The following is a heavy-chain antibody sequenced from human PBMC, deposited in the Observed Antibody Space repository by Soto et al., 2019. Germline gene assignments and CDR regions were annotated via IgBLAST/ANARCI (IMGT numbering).Heavy chain of an antibody. CDR3: ARAPLQWPNLAAYWYFDL. D-gene: IGHD6-19*01. J-gene: IGHJ2*01. CDR2: IYYSGST. V-gene: IGHV4-30-4*01. Sequence: QVQLQESGPGLVKPSQTLSLTCTVSGGSISSGDYYWSWIRQPPGKGLEWIGYIYYSGSTYYNPSLKSRVTISVDTSKNQFSLKLSSVTAADTAVYYCARAPLQWPNLAAYWYFDLWGRGTLVTVSS. CDR1: GGSISSGDYY.